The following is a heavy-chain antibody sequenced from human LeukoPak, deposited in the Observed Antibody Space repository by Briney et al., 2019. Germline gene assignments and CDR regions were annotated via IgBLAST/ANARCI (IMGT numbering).Heavy chain of an antibody. CDR2: IKGKKNGETK. CDR3: TTDAPYYYDSSGYMDDY. V-gene: IGHV3-15*01. Sequence: GGSLRLSCRASRFSFSDYDMHWVRQAPGKGLEWVGRIKGKKNGETKDYAAPVKGRFTTSRDDSKNTLYLQMNSLETEDTAVYYCTTDAPYYYDSSGYMDDYWGQGTLVTVSS. CDR1: RFSFSDYD. J-gene: IGHJ4*02. D-gene: IGHD3-22*01.